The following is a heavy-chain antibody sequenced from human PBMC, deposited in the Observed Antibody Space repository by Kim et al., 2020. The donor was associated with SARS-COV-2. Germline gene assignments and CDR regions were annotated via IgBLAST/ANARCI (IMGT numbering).Heavy chain of an antibody. J-gene: IGHJ6*02. Sequence: ASVKVSCKASGYTFTSYAMNWVRQAPGQGLEWMGWINTNTGNPTYAQGFTGRFVFSLDTSVSTAYLQISSLKAEDTAVYYCASTVHYDILTGYPELYYYYYGMDVWGQGTTVTVSS. CDR1: GYTFTSYA. CDR3: ASTVHYDILTGYPELYYYYYGMDV. V-gene: IGHV7-4-1*02. D-gene: IGHD3-9*01. CDR2: INTNTGNP.